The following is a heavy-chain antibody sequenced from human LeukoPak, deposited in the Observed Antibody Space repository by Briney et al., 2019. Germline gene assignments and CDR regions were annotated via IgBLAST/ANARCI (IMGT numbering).Heavy chain of an antibody. D-gene: IGHD3-3*01. J-gene: IGHJ4*02. CDR1: GGSLGGFY. V-gene: IGHV4-34*01. CDR2: IDKSGIT. CDR3: ARGGYDFWSGYYYYFDY. Sequence: SETLSLTCAVYGGSLGGFYWSWIRQSPGKGLEWIGEIDKSGITKYNSSLKSRVTISVDTSKNQFSLKLSSVTAADTAVYYCARGGYDFWSGYYYYFDYWGQGTLVTVSS.